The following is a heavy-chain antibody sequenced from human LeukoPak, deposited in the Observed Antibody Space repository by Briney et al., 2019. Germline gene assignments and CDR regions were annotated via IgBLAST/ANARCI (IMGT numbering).Heavy chain of an antibody. CDR1: GGSISSYY. CDR3: ARDPPTYYYDSSGYYYDY. CDR2: IYTSGST. D-gene: IGHD3-22*01. J-gene: IGHJ4*02. Sequence: SETLSLTCTASGGSISSYYWSWIRQPAGKGLEWIGRIYTSGSTNYNPSLKSRVTMSVDTSKNQFSLKLSSVTAADTAVYYCARDPPTYYYDSSGYYYDYWGQGTLVTVSS. V-gene: IGHV4-4*07.